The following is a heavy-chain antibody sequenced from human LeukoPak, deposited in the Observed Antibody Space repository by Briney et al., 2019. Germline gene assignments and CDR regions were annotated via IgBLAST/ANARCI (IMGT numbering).Heavy chain of an antibody. J-gene: IGHJ4*02. V-gene: IGHV3-7*01. Sequence: GGSLRLSCAASGFTFSSYWMSWVRQAPGKGLEWVANIKQDGSEKYYVDSVKGRFTISRDNAKNSLYLQMNSLRAEDTAVYYCARDSSSWLQWWDYWGQGTLVTVSS. CDR2: IKQDGSEK. CDR3: ARDSSSWLQWWDY. D-gene: IGHD6-13*01. CDR1: GFTFSSYW.